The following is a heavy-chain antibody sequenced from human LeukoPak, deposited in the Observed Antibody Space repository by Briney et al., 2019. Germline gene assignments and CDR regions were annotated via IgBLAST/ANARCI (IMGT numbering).Heavy chain of an antibody. CDR1: GFTFSSYG. V-gene: IGHV3-33*01. CDR2: IWYDGSNK. J-gene: IGHJ4*02. D-gene: IGHD1-26*01. CDR3: ARVFLGDRRYYYFGY. Sequence: GGSLRLSCAASGFTFSSYGMHWVRQAPGKGLEWVAVIWYDGSNKYYADSVKGRFTISRDNSKNTLYLQMNSLRAEDTAVYYCARVFLGDRRYYYFGYWGQGTLVTVSS.